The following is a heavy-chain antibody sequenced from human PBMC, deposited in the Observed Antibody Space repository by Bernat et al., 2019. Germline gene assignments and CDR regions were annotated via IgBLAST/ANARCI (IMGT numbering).Heavy chain of an antibody. CDR3: ARSGPARGYSGYDFYY. V-gene: IGHV3-48*03. CDR2: ISSSGSTI. J-gene: IGHJ4*02. CDR1: GFTFSSYE. Sequence: VQLVESGGGVVQPGGSLRLSCAASGFTFSSYEMNWVRQAPGKGLEWVSYISSSGSTIYYADSVKGRFTISRDNAKNSLYLQMNSLRAEDTAVYYCARSGPARGYSGYDFYYWGQGTLVTVSS. D-gene: IGHD5-12*01.